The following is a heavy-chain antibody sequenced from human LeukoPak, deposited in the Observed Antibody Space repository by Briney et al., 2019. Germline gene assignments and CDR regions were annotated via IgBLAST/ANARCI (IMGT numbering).Heavy chain of an antibody. Sequence: SETLSLTCAVYGGSFSGYYWSWLRQPPGKGLEWIGEINHSGSTNYNPSLKSRVTISVDTSKNQFSLKLSSVTAADTAVYYCAKDLYPYCSSTSCYVVGSAEYFQHWGQGTLVTVSS. J-gene: IGHJ1*01. CDR3: AKDLYPYCSSTSCYVVGSAEYFQH. V-gene: IGHV4-34*01. D-gene: IGHD2-2*01. CDR1: GGSFSGYY. CDR2: INHSGST.